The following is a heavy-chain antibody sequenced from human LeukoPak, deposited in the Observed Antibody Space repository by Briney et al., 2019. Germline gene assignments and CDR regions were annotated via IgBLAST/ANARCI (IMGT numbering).Heavy chain of an antibody. D-gene: IGHD4-17*01. J-gene: IGHJ4*02. CDR1: GGSISSHY. V-gene: IGHV4-59*11. Sequence: SETLSLTCTVSGGSISSHYWSWIRQPPGKGLEWIGYIYYSGSTNYNPSLKSRVTISVDTSKNQFSLKLSSVTAADTAVYYCARLPTVTFFDYWGQGILVTVSS. CDR3: ARLPTVTFFDY. CDR2: IYYSGST.